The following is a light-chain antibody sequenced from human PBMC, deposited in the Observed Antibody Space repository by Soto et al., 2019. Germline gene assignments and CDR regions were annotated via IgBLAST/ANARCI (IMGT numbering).Light chain of an antibody. CDR3: CSYSGSYTYVV. Sequence: HSALTQPRSVSGSPGQSVTISCTGTSSDVGGYNYVSWYQQHPDKAPKLMIYDVSKRPSGVPDRFSGSKSGNTASLTISGLQAEDEADYYCCSYSGSYTYVVFGGGTKLTVL. V-gene: IGLV2-11*01. CDR1: SSDVGGYNY. J-gene: IGLJ2*01. CDR2: DVS.